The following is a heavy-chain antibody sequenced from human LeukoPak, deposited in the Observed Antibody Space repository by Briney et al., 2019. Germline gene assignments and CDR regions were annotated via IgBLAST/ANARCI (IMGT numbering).Heavy chain of an antibody. V-gene: IGHV1-69*13. D-gene: IGHD2-8*01. Sequence: SVKVSCKASGGTFSSYAISWVRQAPGQGLEWMRGIIPIFGTANYAQKFQGRVTITADEFTSTAYMELSSLRSEDTAVYYCARDCTNGVCYLGYWGQGTLVTVSS. CDR1: GGTFSSYA. J-gene: IGHJ4*02. CDR3: ARDCTNGVCYLGY. CDR2: IIPIFGTA.